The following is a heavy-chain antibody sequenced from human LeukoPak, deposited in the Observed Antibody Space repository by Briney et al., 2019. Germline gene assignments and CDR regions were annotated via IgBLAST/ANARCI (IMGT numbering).Heavy chain of an antibody. V-gene: IGHV4-61*02. CDR3: ARDQLSIFGVVLAAMDV. Sequence: SETLSLSCTVSGGSISSGSYYWGWIRQPAGKGLEWIGRIYTSGSTNYNPSLKSRATISVDTSKNQFSLKLSSVTAADTAVYYCARDQLSIFGVVLAAMDVWGQGTTVTVSS. CDR2: IYTSGST. CDR1: GGSISSGSYY. D-gene: IGHD3-3*01. J-gene: IGHJ6*02.